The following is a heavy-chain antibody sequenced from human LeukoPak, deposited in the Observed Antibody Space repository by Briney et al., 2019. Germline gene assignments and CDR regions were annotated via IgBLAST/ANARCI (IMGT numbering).Heavy chain of an antibody. CDR1: GFTFTTYW. D-gene: IGHD1-26*01. CDR2: IDSDGCGT. J-gene: IGHJ4*02. V-gene: IGHV3-74*01. CDR3: ARDGMGELLDFDY. Sequence: PGGSLRLSCAASGFTFTTYWMHWVRQAPGKGLVWVSRIDSDGCGTNYADSVKGRFTISRDNAKNTLYLQMNSLRAEDTAVYYCARDGMGELLDFDYWGQGTLVTVSS.